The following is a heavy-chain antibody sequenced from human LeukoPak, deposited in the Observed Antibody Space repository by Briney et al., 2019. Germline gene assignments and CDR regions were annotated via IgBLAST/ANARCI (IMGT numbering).Heavy chain of an antibody. CDR2: IIPILGIA. V-gene: IGHV1-69*04. CDR1: GGTFSSYA. CDR3: ASGASITIFGVVIYGMDV. D-gene: IGHD3-3*01. J-gene: IGHJ6*02. Sequence: GASVKVSCKASGGTFSSYAISWVRQAPGQGLEWMGRIIPILGIANYAQKFQGRVTITADKSTSTAYMELSSLRSEDTAVYYCASGASITIFGVVIYGMDVWGQGTTVTVSS.